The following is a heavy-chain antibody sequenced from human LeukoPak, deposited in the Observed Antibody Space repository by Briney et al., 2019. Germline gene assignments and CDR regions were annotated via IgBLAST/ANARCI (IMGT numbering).Heavy chain of an antibody. CDR3: ARCGGTCSLPSTSAMDV. Sequence: GGSLRLSCAASGFISSSYAVHWVRQAPGKGLEWVAVISSDGRHIFYADSVKGRFTISRDNSKNTLYLQMNSLRAEDTALYLCARCGGTCSLPSTSAMDVWGQGTTVTVS. CDR1: GFISSSYA. CDR2: ISSDGRHI. J-gene: IGHJ6*02. D-gene: IGHD2-21*01. V-gene: IGHV3-30*04.